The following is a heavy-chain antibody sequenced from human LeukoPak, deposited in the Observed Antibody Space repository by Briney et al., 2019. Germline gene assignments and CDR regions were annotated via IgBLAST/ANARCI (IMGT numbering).Heavy chain of an antibody. J-gene: IGHJ4*02. D-gene: IGHD3-22*01. CDR2: IYYRGST. V-gene: IGHV4-39*07. Sequence: SETLSLTCTVSGGSISSSSYYWGWIRQPPGKGLEWIGSIYYRGSTYYNPSLKSRVTISLDTSKDQFSLKLSSVTAADTAVYYCARSRWLSDPYFDYWGQGTLVTVSS. CDR1: GGSISSSSYY. CDR3: ARSRWLSDPYFDY.